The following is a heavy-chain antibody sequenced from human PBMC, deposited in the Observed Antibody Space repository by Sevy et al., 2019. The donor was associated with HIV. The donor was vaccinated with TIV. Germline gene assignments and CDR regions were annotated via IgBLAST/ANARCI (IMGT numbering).Heavy chain of an antibody. CDR2: IYYSGST. CDR1: DGSFSNFY. V-gene: IGHV4-59*01. Sequence: SETLSLICTVSDGSFSNFYWNWIRQPPGKGLEWIGYIYYSGSTNYIPSLKSRVTMSVDMSTNQFSLKLNSVTAADTAVYYCARGGEYGFWRGCSRQDYHGMDVWGQGTTVTVSS. CDR3: ARGGEYGFWRGCSRQDYHGMDV. D-gene: IGHD3-3*01. J-gene: IGHJ6*02.